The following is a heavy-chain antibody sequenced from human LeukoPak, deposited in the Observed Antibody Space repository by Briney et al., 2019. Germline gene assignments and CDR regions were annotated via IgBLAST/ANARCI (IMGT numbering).Heavy chain of an antibody. CDR3: ARRAAGAFDY. Sequence: SETLSLTCTVSGDSISSSSYYRGWIRQPPGKGLEWIGSIYYSGSTYYNPSLKSRVSISIDTSKNQFSLNLISVTAADTAVYYCARRAAGAFDYWGQGTLVTVSS. J-gene: IGHJ4*02. D-gene: IGHD6-13*01. CDR1: GDSISSSSYY. CDR2: IYYSGST. V-gene: IGHV4-39*01.